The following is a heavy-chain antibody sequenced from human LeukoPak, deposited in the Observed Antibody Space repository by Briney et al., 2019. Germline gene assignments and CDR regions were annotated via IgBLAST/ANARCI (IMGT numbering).Heavy chain of an antibody. J-gene: IGHJ6*02. CDR3: ARELGATVVNYGMDV. CDR2: IHYSGST. V-gene: IGHV4-59*01. Sequence: SETLSLTCTVSGGSISSYQWSWIRQPPGKGLEWIGYIHYSGSTNYNPSLKSRVTISVDTSKNQLSLKLTSMTAADTAVYYCARELGATVVNYGMDVWGQGTTVTVSS. D-gene: IGHD4-23*01. CDR1: GGSISSYQ.